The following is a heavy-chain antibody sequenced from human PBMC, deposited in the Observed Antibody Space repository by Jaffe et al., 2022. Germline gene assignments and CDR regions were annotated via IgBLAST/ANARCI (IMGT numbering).Heavy chain of an antibody. J-gene: IGHJ4*02. CDR1: GFTFSSYG. CDR2: IRYDGSNK. D-gene: IGHD6-13*01. CDR3: AKDQSSSRLMNFDY. V-gene: IGHV3-30*02. Sequence: QVQLVESGGGVVQPGGSLRLSCAASGFTFSSYGMHWVRQAPGKGLEWVAFIRYDGSNKYYADSVKGRFTISRDNSKNTLYLQMNSLRAEDTAVYYCAKDQSSSRLMNFDYWGQGTLVTVSS.